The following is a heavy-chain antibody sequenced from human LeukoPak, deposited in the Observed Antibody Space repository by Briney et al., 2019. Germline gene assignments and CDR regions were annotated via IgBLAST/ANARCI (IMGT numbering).Heavy chain of an antibody. V-gene: IGHV1-18*01. Sequence: ASVKVSCKASGYTFITYDISWVRQAPGQGLEWMGWISAYNGNTNYAQKLQGRVTMTTESSTNTAYMELRSLRSDDTAVYYCARSVVADTLSAYYFGYWGQGTLVTVSS. CDR2: ISAYNGNT. J-gene: IGHJ4*02. D-gene: IGHD6-19*01. CDR1: GYTFITYD. CDR3: ARSVVADTLSAYYFGY.